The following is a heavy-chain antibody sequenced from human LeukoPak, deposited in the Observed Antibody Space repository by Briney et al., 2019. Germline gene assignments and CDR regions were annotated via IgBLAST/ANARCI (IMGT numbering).Heavy chain of an antibody. CDR3: ARDREGIVVVTYDAFDI. CDR1: SGSFSGYY. D-gene: IGHD3-22*01. J-gene: IGHJ3*02. V-gene: IGHV4-38-2*02. Sequence: SETLSLTCAVYSGSFSGYYWGWIRQPPGKGLEWIGSIYHSGSTYYNPSLKSRVTISVDTSKNQFSLKLSSVTAADTAVYYCARDREGIVVVTYDAFDIWGQGTMVTVSS. CDR2: IYHSGST.